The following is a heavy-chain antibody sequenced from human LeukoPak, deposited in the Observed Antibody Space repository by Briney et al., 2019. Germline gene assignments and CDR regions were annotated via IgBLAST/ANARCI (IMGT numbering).Heavy chain of an antibody. CDR3: ARDPWGIHAY. CDR1: GFTVSSNY. V-gene: IGHV3-53*01. CDR2: IYSGGST. Sequence: GGSLRLSCAASGFTVSSNYMSWVRQAPGKGLEWVSVIYSGGSTYYADSVKGRFTISRDNAKNSLYLQMDSLRGEDTAIYYCARDPWGIHAYWGQGTLVTVSS. D-gene: IGHD3-16*01. J-gene: IGHJ4*02.